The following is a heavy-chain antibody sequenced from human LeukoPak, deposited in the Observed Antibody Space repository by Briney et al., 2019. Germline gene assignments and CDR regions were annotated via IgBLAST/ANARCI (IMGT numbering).Heavy chain of an antibody. D-gene: IGHD7-27*01. CDR3: ARLWGSGDYYYGMDV. CDR2: IIPMFGRA. Sequence: SVKVSCKASGGDFSSYAVTWVRQAPRQGLEWVGVIIPMFGRANYAQKFQGRDTITADKSTTTAYMELSSLRSEDTAVSYCARLWGSGDYYYGMDVWGKGTTVTVSS. CDR1: GGDFSSYA. J-gene: IGHJ6*04. V-gene: IGHV1-69*06.